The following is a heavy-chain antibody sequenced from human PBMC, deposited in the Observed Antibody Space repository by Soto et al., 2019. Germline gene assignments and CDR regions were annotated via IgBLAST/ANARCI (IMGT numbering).Heavy chain of an antibody. CDR1: GFSLSNARMG. Sequence: QVTLKESGPVLVKPTETLTLTCTVSGFSLSNARMGVSWIRQPPGQALEWLAHIFSNDEKSYSTSLKSRLTISKDTSKSQVVLTMTNMDPVDTATYYCARMHSSGYPYWYFDLWGRGTLVTVSS. J-gene: IGHJ2*01. D-gene: IGHD3-22*01. V-gene: IGHV2-26*01. CDR3: ARMHSSGYPYWYFDL. CDR2: IFSNDEK.